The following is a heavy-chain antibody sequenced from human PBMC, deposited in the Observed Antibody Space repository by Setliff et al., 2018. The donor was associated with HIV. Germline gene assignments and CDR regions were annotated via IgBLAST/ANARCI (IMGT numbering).Heavy chain of an antibody. Sequence: SETLSLTCTASGGSITNGGYYWGWIRQPPGKGLEWIGSIYYSGSTYYNPSLKSRVTISVDTSKNQFSLKLSSVTAADTAVYYCAKVVVRSRFLEWSPSRDYSYYYMDVWGKGTTVTVSS. D-gene: IGHD3-3*01. CDR3: AKVVVRSRFLEWSPSRDYSYYYMDV. CDR1: GGSITNGGYY. J-gene: IGHJ6*03. CDR2: IYYSGST. V-gene: IGHV4-39*07.